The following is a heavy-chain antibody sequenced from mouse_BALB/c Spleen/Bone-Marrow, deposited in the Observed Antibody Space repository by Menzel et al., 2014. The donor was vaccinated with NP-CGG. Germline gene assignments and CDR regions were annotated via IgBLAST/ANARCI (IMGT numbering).Heavy chain of an antibody. J-gene: IGHJ3*01. Sequence: EVKLQESGPDLVKPSQSLSLTCTVTGYSITSGYSWHWIRQFPGNKLEWMGYIHYSGSTNYNPSLKSRISIYQDTSKNQFFPQLNSVTTEDTATYYCASTTGFAYWGQGTLVTVSA. CDR1: GYSITSGYS. D-gene: IGHD2-12*01. V-gene: IGHV3-1*02. CDR2: IHYSGST. CDR3: ASTTGFAY.